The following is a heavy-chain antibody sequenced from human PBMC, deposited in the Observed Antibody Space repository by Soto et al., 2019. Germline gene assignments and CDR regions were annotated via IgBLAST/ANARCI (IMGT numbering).Heavy chain of an antibody. CDR1: GYTFTTFG. D-gene: IGHD4-17*01. CDR3: ARGLTYGDIDF. CDR2: ITAYDGKI. J-gene: IGHJ4*02. V-gene: IGHV1-18*01. Sequence: QIQLVQSGPEVKKTGASVKVSCKASGYTFTTFGINWVRQAPGQGLEWMGCITAYDGKIKYAQNFQGRVTMTIDTHTSTAYLELRGLRSDDTAVYFCARGLTYGDIDFWGQGTLVDVSS.